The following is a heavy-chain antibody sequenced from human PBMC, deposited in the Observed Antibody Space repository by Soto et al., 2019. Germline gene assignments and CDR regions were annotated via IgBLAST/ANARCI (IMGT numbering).Heavy chain of an antibody. D-gene: IGHD2-15*01. CDR1: GFTLSSYS. CDR2: ISGSGGTK. J-gene: IGHJ4*02. V-gene: IGHV3-48*02. CDR3: ARETGLRSSGGSYCFDF. Sequence: EVQLVESGGGVVQPGGSLRVSCAASGFTLSSYSMHWVRQAPGKGLEWVSYISGSGGTKYYADSVKGRFTISRGKAKNSLSVQMNSLRDEDTAVYLCARETGLRSSGGSYCFDFWGQGTRVTVSS.